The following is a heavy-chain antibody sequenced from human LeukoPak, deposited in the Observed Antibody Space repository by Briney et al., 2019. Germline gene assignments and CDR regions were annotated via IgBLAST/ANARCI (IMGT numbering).Heavy chain of an antibody. CDR1: GASITTHH. D-gene: IGHD1-26*01. J-gene: IGHJ3*02. Sequence: SSETLSLTCGVSGASITTHHWSRIRQPPGKGLEWIGYIYYSGSTNYNPSLKSRVTIPVDTSKNQFSLKLSSVTAADTAVYYCARTMGATAFDIWGQGTMVTVSS. CDR2: IYYSGST. CDR3: ARTMGATAFDI. V-gene: IGHV4-59*08.